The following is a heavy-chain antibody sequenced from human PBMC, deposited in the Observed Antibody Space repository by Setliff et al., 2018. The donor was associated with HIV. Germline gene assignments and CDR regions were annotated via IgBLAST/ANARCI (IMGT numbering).Heavy chain of an antibody. Sequence: ASVKVSCKASGYIFNRFGINWVRQAPGQGLEWMGWISAYNGNTKYAQKLQGRVTMTTDTSTSTGYMELRSLRSDDTAVYYCARDGHYVAVLLRAFDTWGQGTRVTVSS. CDR1: GYIFNRFG. J-gene: IGHJ3*02. CDR2: ISAYNGNT. CDR3: ARDGHYVAVLLRAFDT. V-gene: IGHV1-18*01. D-gene: IGHD3-16*01.